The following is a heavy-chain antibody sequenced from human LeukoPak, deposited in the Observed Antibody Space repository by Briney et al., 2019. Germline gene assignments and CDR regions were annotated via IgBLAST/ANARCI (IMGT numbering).Heavy chain of an antibody. V-gene: IGHV3-21*01. CDR3: VRHLSGIVQPSFDY. CDR1: GFTFSIYS. CDR2: ISSTSSYI. D-gene: IGHD1-26*01. Sequence: YPGGSLRLSCAASGFTFSIYSMTWVRQAPAKGLEWVSSISSTSSYINYADSLKGRFTISRDNAKNSLYLQLNSLRADDTAVYYCVRHLSGIVQPSFDYWGQGTLVTVSS. J-gene: IGHJ4*02.